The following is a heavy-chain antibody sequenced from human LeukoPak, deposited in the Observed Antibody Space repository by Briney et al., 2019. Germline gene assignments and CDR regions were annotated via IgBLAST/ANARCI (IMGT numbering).Heavy chain of an antibody. CDR2: ISPTSSTI. J-gene: IGHJ4*02. V-gene: IGHV3-48*04. Sequence: GGSLRLSCAASGFTFSSYAMSWVRQAPGKGLEWVSYISPTSSTIYYADSVRGRITISRDNAESSLYLQMNSLRAEDTAIYYCAREVGPIDSWGQGTLVTVSS. CDR1: GFTFSSYA. CDR3: AREVGPIDS. D-gene: IGHD1-26*01.